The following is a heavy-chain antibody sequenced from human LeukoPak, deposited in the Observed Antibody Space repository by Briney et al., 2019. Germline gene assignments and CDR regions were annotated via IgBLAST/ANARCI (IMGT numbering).Heavy chain of an antibody. Sequence: GGSLRLSCAASGFTFSSYSMNWVRQAPGRGLEWVSSIRFTGSYIYYADSVKGRFTISRDDAKNILSLQMISLRVEDTAVYYCARARLGDNWFDPWGQGTLVTVSS. D-gene: IGHD4-11*01. CDR1: GFTFSSYS. CDR2: IRFTGSYI. V-gene: IGHV3-21*01. J-gene: IGHJ5*02. CDR3: ARARLGDNWFDP.